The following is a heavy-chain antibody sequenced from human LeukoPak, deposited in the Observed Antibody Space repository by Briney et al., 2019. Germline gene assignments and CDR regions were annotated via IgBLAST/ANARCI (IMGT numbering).Heavy chain of an antibody. Sequence: GGSLRLSCTASGFTFSRFPMSWVRQAPGKGLEWVSGISGNGAGTYYADSVKGRFTISRDNAKNSLYLQMNSLRAEDTALYYCAREAYSSVDYWGQGTLVTVSS. CDR3: AREAYSSVDY. CDR1: GFTFSRFP. V-gene: IGHV3-23*01. D-gene: IGHD6-25*01. J-gene: IGHJ4*02. CDR2: ISGNGAGT.